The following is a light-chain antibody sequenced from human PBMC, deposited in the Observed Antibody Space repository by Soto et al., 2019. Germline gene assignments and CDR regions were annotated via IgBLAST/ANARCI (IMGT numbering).Light chain of an antibody. CDR2: GAS. CDR3: QQYGSSPWP. J-gene: IGKJ1*01. V-gene: IGKV3-20*01. CDR1: QSVSSSY. Sequence: EIVLTQSPGTLSLSPGERATLSCRASQSVSSSYLAWYQQKPGQAPRLLIYGASSRATGIPDRFSGSGSGTDFTLTISRLEPEDFAVYYGQQYGSSPWPFGQGTKVQMK.